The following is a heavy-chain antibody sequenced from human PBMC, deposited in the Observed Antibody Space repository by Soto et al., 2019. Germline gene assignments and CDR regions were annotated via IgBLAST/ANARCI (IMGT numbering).Heavy chain of an antibody. CDR2: SSSSGGNR. J-gene: IGHJ4*02. CDR3: ARNGIFGEIPPDY. V-gene: IGHV3-23*01. Sequence: EVQLLESGGGLVQPGGSLRLSCEASGFTFSSYVMNWVRQAPGEGLEWVSGSSSSGGNRYYADSVKGRFTISRDNSKNTLYLQMNSLRADDTAVYYCARNGIFGEIPPDYWGQGTLVTVSS. CDR1: GFTFSSYV. D-gene: IGHD3-3*01.